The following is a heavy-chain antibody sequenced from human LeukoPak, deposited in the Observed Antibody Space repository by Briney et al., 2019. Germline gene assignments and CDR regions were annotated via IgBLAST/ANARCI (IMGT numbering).Heavy chain of an antibody. CDR2: INRSGGT. J-gene: IGHJ4*02. V-gene: IGHV4-34*01. Sequence: NPSDTVSLTCTVYGGSFTDYNWRWIRHPPGKGVEGIGEINRSGGTNYKPSLKCRVTISVDTSKIQFSLRLSSVTAADTAVYYCAAYNIFASFWDWGQGTLVTVSS. CDR3: AAYNIFASFWD. D-gene: IGHD3-9*01. CDR1: GGSFTDYN.